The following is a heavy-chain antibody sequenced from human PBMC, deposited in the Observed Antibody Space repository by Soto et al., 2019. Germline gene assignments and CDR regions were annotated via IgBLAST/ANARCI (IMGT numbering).Heavy chain of an antibody. J-gene: IGHJ4*02. CDR3: ARGHIPVYGPVPDYFDS. D-gene: IGHD2-21*01. Sequence: QVHLQQWGAGLLKPSETLSLTCGVYGGSLRGSYWSWIRQPPGKALEWLGKVTHSGSTTFNPSLKCRVIVSVDTSDNQFSLKLTSVTAADTAVYYCARGHIPVYGPVPDYFDSWGQGTLVTVSS. CDR1: GGSLRGSY. CDR2: VTHSGST. V-gene: IGHV4-34*02.